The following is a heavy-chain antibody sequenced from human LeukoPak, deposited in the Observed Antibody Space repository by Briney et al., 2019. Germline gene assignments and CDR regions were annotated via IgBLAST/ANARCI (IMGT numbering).Heavy chain of an antibody. Sequence: GGSPRLSCPASGFTFSSYAMHWVRQAPGKGLEWVAVISYDGSNKYYADSVKGRFTISRDNSKNTLYLQMNSLRAEDTAVYYCARAYYGSGSYYPAWFDPWGQGTLVTVSS. CDR3: ARAYYGSGSYYPAWFDP. CDR1: GFTFSSYA. V-gene: IGHV3-30-3*01. D-gene: IGHD3-10*01. J-gene: IGHJ5*02. CDR2: ISYDGSNK.